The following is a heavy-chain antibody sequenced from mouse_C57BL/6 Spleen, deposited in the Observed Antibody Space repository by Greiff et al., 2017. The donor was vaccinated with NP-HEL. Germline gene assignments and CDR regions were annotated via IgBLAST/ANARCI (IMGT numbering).Heavy chain of an antibody. CDR2: IYPGSGNT. V-gene: IGHV1-76*01. Sequence: QVQLKQSGAELVRPGASVKLSCKASGYTFTDYYINWVKQRPGQGLAWIARIYPGSGNTYYIEKFKGKATLTAEKSSSTAYMQLSSLTSEDSAVYFCARGELYYSMDYWGQGTSVTVSS. CDR3: ARGELYYSMDY. J-gene: IGHJ4*01. CDR1: GYTFTDYY.